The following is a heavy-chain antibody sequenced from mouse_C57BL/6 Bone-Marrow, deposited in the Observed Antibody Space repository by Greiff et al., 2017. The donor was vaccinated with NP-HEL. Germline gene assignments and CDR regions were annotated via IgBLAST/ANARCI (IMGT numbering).Heavy chain of an antibody. J-gene: IGHJ2*01. CDR1: GYTFTDYY. V-gene: IGHV1-19*01. CDR2: LNPYNGGT. CDR3: AIWYRLDY. Sequence: EVQLQQSGPVLVKPGASVKMSCKASGYTFTDYYMNWVKQSPGKSLEWIGVLNPYNGGTISNQKFKGKAPLNVDKSSSPAHMELNSLTYEDSAVYYGAIWYRLDYWGQGTTLTVSS. D-gene: IGHD1-1*02.